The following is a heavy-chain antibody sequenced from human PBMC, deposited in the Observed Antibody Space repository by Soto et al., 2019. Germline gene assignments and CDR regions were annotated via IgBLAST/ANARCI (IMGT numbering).Heavy chain of an antibody. CDR3: ATMSPGIAADDYYYYGMDV. CDR2: IYYSGIT. CDR1: GGSISSYY. Sequence: QVQLQESGPGLVKPSETLSLTCTVSGGSISSYYWSWIRQPPGKGLEWIGYIYYSGITNYNPSLKSRADISVNKSKNQFSLKLTYVTAADTAVYYCATMSPGIAADDYYYYGMDVWGQVTTVIVSS. J-gene: IGHJ6*02. D-gene: IGHD6-13*01. V-gene: IGHV4-59*08.